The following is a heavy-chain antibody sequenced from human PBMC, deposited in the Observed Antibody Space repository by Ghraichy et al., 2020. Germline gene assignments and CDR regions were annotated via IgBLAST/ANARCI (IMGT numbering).Heavy chain of an antibody. D-gene: IGHD3-10*01. CDR3: ARDMVRGVPSGYYYYGMDV. CDR2: IYSGGST. Sequence: GGSLRLSCAASGFTVSSNYMSWVRQAPGKGLEWVSVIYSGGSTYYADSVKGRFTISRHNSKNTLYLQMNSLRAEDTAVYYCARDMVRGVPSGYYYYGMDVWGQGTTVTVSS. J-gene: IGHJ6*02. V-gene: IGHV3-53*04. CDR1: GFTVSSNY.